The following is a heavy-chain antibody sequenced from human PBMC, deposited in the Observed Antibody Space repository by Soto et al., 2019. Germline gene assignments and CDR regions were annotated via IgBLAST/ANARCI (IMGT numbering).Heavy chain of an antibody. V-gene: IGHV4-34*01. CDR1: GGSSSGYY. Sequence: SETLSLTCAVYGGSSSGYYWDWIRQPPGKGLEWIGEINHSGSTNYNPSLKSRVTISVDTSKNQFSLKLSSVTAADTAVYYYDSSGPNYWGQGTLVTVSS. J-gene: IGHJ4*02. D-gene: IGHD3-22*01. CDR2: INHSGST. CDR3: DSSGPNY.